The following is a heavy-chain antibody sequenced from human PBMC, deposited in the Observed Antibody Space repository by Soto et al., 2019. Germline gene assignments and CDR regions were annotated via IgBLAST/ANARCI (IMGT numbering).Heavy chain of an antibody. CDR3: ARDLGRVXPAAIGNYYYYYMDV. CDR1: DDSISSYY. J-gene: IGHJ6*03. Sequence: PSETLSLTCTVSDDSISSYYWSWIRQPPGKGLEWIGYIYYSGSTNYNPSLKSRVTISVDTSKNQFSLKLSSVTAADTAVYYCARDLGRVXPAAIGNYYYYYMDVWGKGTTVTVSS. V-gene: IGHV4-59*01. D-gene: IGHD2-2*01. CDR2: IYYSGST.